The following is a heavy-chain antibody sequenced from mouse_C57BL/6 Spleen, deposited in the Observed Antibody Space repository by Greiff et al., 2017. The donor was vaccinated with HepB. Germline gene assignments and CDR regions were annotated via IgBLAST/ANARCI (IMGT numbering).Heavy chain of an antibody. CDR3: ARTATPHYFDY. J-gene: IGHJ2*01. CDR1: GYSFTGYY. V-gene: IGHV1-42*01. CDR2: INPSTGGT. Sequence: EVQLQQSGPELVKPGASVKISCKASGYSFTGYYMNWVKQSPEKSLEWIGEINPSTGGTTYNQKFKAKATLTVDKSSSTAYMQLKSLTSEDSAVYYCARTATPHYFDYWGQGTTLTVSS. D-gene: IGHD1-2*01.